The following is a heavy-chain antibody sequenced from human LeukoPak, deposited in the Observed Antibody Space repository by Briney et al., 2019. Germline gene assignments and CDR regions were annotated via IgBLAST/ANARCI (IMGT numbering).Heavy chain of an antibody. CDR3: SRESGAFSPFGY. Sequence: SETLSLTCGVSGGSISSTNWWSWVRQPPGQGLEWIGEISLSGVTNYNPSLKSRVTMSLDRSKNHLSLALTSVTAADTAVYYCSRESGAFSPFGYWGQGTLVTVSS. D-gene: IGHD1-26*01. CDR1: GGSISSTNW. J-gene: IGHJ4*02. CDR2: ISLSGVT. V-gene: IGHV4-4*02.